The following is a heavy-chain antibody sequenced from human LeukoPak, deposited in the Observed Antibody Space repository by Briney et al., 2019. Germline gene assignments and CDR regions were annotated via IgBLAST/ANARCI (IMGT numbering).Heavy chain of an antibody. J-gene: IGHJ4*02. V-gene: IGHV1-2*02. D-gene: IGHD5-24*01. Sequence: ASVKVACKASGYTFTGYYIHWVRQAPGQGLEWMAWINPNSGDTNYLQKFQGRVTMTRDTSISTAYMELSGLRSDNTAVYFCGRAASGMAADYWGQGTLVTVSS. CDR3: GRAASGMAADY. CDR2: INPNSGDT. CDR1: GYTFTGYY.